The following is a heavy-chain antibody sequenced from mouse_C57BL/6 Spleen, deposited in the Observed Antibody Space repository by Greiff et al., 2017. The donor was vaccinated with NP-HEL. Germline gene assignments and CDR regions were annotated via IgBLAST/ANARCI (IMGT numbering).Heavy chain of an antibody. CDR2: ISSGSSTI. Sequence: EVKVVESGGGLVKPGGSLKLSCAASGFTFSDYGMHWVRQAPEKGLEWVAYISSGSSTIYYADTVKGRFNISRDNAKNTLFLQMTSLRSEDTAMYYCARSTTVVETWFAYWGQGTLVTVSA. V-gene: IGHV5-17*01. J-gene: IGHJ3*01. CDR3: ARSTTVVETWFAY. CDR1: GFTFSDYG. D-gene: IGHD1-1*01.